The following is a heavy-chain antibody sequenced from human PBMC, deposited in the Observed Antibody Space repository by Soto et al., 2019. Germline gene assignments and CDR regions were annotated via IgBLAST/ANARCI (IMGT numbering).Heavy chain of an antibody. D-gene: IGHD6-13*01. J-gene: IGHJ5*02. V-gene: IGHV4-30-2*01. CDR2: IYHSGST. Sequence: PSETLSLTCAVSGDSISIGGYPWSWIRQPPGKGLEWIGYIYHSGSTYYNPSLKSRVTISVDRSKNQFSLKLSSVTAADTAVYYCARVRGEIAAAGPNGFELWGQGNLDT. CDR3: ARVRGEIAAAGPNGFEL. CDR1: GDSISIGGYP.